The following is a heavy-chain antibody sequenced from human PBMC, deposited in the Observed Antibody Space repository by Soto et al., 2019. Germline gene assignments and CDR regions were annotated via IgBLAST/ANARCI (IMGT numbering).Heavy chain of an antibody. J-gene: IGHJ4*02. CDR2: ISYDGSDK. CDR1: GFTVSIYG. V-gene: IGHV3-30-3*01. CDR3: ARDSVLTGRSDS. D-gene: IGHD3-9*01. Sequence: QVQLVESGGGVVQPGRSLRLSCAASGFTVSIYGMHWVRQAPGKGLEWVALISYDGSDKDYADSVKGRFTISRDNSKYTLYLQMTCLRDEDTAVYYCARDSVLTGRSDSWGQGTLVTVSS.